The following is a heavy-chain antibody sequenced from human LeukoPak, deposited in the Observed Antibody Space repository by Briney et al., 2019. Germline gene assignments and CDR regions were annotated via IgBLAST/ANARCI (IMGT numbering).Heavy chain of an antibody. D-gene: IGHD5-24*01. CDR2: FDPEDDET. CDR1: GYTLTELS. J-gene: IGHJ1*01. CDR3: ATSTGGFGDGYNKREYFQH. Sequence: ASVKVSCKVSGYTLTELSMHWVRQAPGKGLEWMGGFDPEDDETIYAQKFQGRVTMTEDTSTDTAYMELSSLRSEDTAVYYCATSTGGFGDGYNKREYFQHWGQGTLVTVSS. V-gene: IGHV1-24*01.